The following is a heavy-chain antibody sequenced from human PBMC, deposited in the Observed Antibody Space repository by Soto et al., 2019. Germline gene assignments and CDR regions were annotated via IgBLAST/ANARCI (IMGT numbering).Heavy chain of an antibody. CDR1: GFTFSSYG. Sequence: GGSLRLSCAASGFTFSSYGMHRVRQAPGKGLEWVSAISGSGGSTYYADSVKGRFTISRDNSKNTLYLQMNSLRAEDTAVYYCAYSSTPFDYWGQGTLVTVSS. CDR2: ISGSGGST. V-gene: IGHV3-23*01. CDR3: AYSSTPFDY. D-gene: IGHD6-13*01. J-gene: IGHJ4*02.